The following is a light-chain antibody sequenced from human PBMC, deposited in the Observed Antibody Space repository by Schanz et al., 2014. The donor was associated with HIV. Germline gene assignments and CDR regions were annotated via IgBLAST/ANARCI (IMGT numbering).Light chain of an antibody. CDR2: DAS. CDR1: QNVNSN. J-gene: IGKJ1*01. Sequence: EIVMTQSPATLSVSPGERATLSCRASQNVNSNLAWYQQKPGQAPRLLIYDASNRATGIPARFSGSGSGTDFILTINSLEPEDLAVYYCQQRNEWPRTFGQGTKVEIK. CDR3: QQRNEWPRT. V-gene: IGKV3-11*01.